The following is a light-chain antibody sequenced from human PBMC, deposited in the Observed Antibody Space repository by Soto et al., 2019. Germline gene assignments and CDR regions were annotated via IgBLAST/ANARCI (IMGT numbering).Light chain of an antibody. CDR1: QSVLYSSNNKNY. Sequence: DIVMTQSPDSLPVSLGERATINCKSSQSVLYSSNNKNYLAWYQQKPGQPPKLLIYWASTRESGVPDRFSGSGSGTDFTLTISSLQAEDVAVYYCQQYYSTPPTFGGGTKVEIK. CDR2: WAS. V-gene: IGKV4-1*01. J-gene: IGKJ4*01. CDR3: QQYYSTPPT.